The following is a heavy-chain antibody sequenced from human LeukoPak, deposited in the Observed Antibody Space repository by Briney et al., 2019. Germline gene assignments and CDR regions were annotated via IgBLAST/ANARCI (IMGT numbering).Heavy chain of an antibody. CDR1: GFTDSSNY. CDR2: IYSGGST. D-gene: IGHD3-10*01. Sequence: GGSLRLSCAASGFTDSSNYMSWVRQAPGKGLEWVSVIYSGGSTYYADSVKGRFTISRDNSKNTLYLQMNSLRAEHTAVYYCARGAMGYYYGSGTLDYWGQGTLVTVSS. V-gene: IGHV3-66*01. CDR3: ARGAMGYYYGSGTLDY. J-gene: IGHJ4*02.